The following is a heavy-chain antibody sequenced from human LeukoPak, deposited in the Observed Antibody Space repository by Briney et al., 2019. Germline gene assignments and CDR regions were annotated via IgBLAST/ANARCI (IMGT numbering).Heavy chain of an antibody. CDR2: ISSSSSYI. V-gene: IGHV3-21*01. J-gene: IGHJ4*02. D-gene: IGHD5-18*01. CDR3: ARDGVDTAMVKGPNEARPLDY. CDR1: GFTFSSYS. Sequence: GGSLRLSCAASGFTFSSYSMNWVRQAPGKGLEWVSSISSSSSYIYYADSVKGRFTISRDNAKNSLYLQMNSLRAEDTAVYYCARDGVDTAMVKGPNEARPLDYWGQGTLVTVSS.